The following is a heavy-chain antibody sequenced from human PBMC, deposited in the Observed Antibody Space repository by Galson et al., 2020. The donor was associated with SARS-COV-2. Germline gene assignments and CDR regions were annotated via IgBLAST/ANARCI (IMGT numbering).Heavy chain of an antibody. CDR2: ISSSRSYI. CDR1: GFIFSSYS. V-gene: IGHV3-21*01. J-gene: IGHJ6*02. Sequence: GGSLRLSCAASGFIFSSYSMNWVRQAPGKGLEWVSSISSSRSYIYYADSVKGRFTISRDNAKNSLYLQMNSLRAEDTAVYYCARDGSPSYYVSDKVGSYYYDMDVWGQGTTVTVSS. CDR3: ARDGSPSYYVSDKVGSYYYDMDV. D-gene: IGHD3-10*01.